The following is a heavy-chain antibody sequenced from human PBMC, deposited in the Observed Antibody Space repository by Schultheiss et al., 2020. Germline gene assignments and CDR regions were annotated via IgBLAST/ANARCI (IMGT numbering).Heavy chain of an antibody. CDR2: MQYSGST. D-gene: IGHD5-12*01. J-gene: IGHJ4*02. V-gene: IGHV4-61*01. Sequence: SETLSLTCTVSGGSVSSGSYFWSWIRQPPGKGLEWIGYMQYSGSTNYNPSLKSRVTISVDTSKNQFSLKLSSVTAADTAVYYCARESGYDVSYFDYWGQGTLVTVSS. CDR3: ARESGYDVSYFDY. CDR1: GGSVSSGSYF.